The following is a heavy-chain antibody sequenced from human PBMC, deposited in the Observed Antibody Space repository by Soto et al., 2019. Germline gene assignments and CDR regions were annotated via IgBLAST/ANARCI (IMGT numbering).Heavy chain of an antibody. CDR2: IKSKTDGGST. CDR1: GFTFSNAW. D-gene: IGHD3-3*01. Sequence: EVQLVESGGGLVKPVGSLRLSCAASGFTFSNAWMNWVRQAPGKGLEWVGRIKSKTDGGSTDYGAPVKGRFTISREDSKIXLYLQMNSLKTEDTAVYYCTTPGSIFGVDEPYFDYWGQGTLVTVSS. V-gene: IGHV3-15*07. CDR3: TTPGSIFGVDEPYFDY. J-gene: IGHJ4*02.